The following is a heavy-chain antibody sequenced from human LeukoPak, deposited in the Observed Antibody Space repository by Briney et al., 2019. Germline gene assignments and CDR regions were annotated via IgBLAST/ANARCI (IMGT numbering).Heavy chain of an antibody. CDR1: GFTFSSYA. D-gene: IGHD4-11*01. J-gene: IGHJ6*02. Sequence: PGGSLRLSCAASGFTFSSYAMSWVRQAPGKGLEWVSAISGSGGSTYYADSVKGRFTISRDNSKNTLYLQMNSLRAEDMAVYYCAKQLTTRWYYYYGMDVWGQGTTVTVSS. V-gene: IGHV3-23*01. CDR2: ISGSGGST. CDR3: AKQLTTRWYYYYGMDV.